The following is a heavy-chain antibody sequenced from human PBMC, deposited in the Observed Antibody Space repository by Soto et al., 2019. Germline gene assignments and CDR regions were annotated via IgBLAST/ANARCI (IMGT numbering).Heavy chain of an antibody. CDR1: GFRFGDYA. V-gene: IGHV3-49*03. Sequence: GALRLSCTASGFRFGDYAMSGFRQAPGKGLEWVGFIRSNPYGATTENAASVKGRFTISRDDSRRIVYLQMDSLKTEDTAVYYCARKGLDYGSEPDCWGQGTLVTVSS. CDR2: IRSNPYGATT. D-gene: IGHD3-16*01. J-gene: IGHJ4*02. CDR3: ARKGLDYGSEPDC.